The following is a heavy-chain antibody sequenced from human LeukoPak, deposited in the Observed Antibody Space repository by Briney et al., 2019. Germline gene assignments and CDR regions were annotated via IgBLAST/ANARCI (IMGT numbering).Heavy chain of an antibody. J-gene: IGHJ5*02. Sequence: SVKVSCNASGGTFSSYAISWVRQAPGQGLEWMGRIIPILGIANYAQKFQGRVTITADKSTSTAYMELSSLRSEDTAVYYCARDLMATNFNWFDPWGQGTLVTVSS. CDR1: GGTFSSYA. D-gene: IGHD5-12*01. V-gene: IGHV1-69*04. CDR2: IIPILGIA. CDR3: ARDLMATNFNWFDP.